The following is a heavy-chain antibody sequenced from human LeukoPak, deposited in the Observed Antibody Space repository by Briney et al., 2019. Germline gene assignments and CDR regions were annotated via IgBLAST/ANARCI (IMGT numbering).Heavy chain of an antibody. D-gene: IGHD3-22*01. CDR2: IVVGRGNT. CDR3: AATFYDSSGYYYVSAFDI. V-gene: IGHV1-58*02. Sequence: SVKVSCKASGFTFTSSAMQWVRQARGQRLEWIGWIVVGRGNTNYAQKFQERVTITRDMSTSTAYMELSSLRSEDTAVYYCAATFYDSSGYYYVSAFDIWGQGTMVTVSS. CDR1: GFTFTSSA. J-gene: IGHJ3*02.